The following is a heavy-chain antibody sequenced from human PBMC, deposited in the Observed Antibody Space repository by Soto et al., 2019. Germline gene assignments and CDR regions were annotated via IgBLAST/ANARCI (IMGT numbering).Heavy chain of an antibody. D-gene: IGHD4-17*01. CDR2: ISAYTGNT. CDR3: AREVKYGDYPYYFDY. CDR1: GYTFTSYG. V-gene: IGHV1-18*04. Sequence: QVQLVQSGAEVKKPGASVKVSCKASGYTFTSYGISWVRQAPGQGLEWMGWISAYTGNTNYAQKLQGRVTMTTDTSTSTAYMELRSLRSDDTAVYYYAREVKYGDYPYYFDYWGQGTLVTVSS. J-gene: IGHJ4*02.